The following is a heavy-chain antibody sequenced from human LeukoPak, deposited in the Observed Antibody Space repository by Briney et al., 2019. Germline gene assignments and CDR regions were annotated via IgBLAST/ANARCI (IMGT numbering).Heavy chain of an antibody. J-gene: IGHJ4*02. CDR3: ARDDYSNRRFDY. V-gene: IGHV1-18*01. CDR2: ISAYNGNT. CDR1: GYTCTSYG. D-gene: IGHD4-11*01. Sequence: ASVKVSCKASGYTCTSYGISWVRQAPGQGLEWMGWISAYNGNTNYAQKLQGRVTMTTDTSTSTAYMELRSLRSDDTAVYYCARDDYSNRRFDYWGQGTLVTVSS.